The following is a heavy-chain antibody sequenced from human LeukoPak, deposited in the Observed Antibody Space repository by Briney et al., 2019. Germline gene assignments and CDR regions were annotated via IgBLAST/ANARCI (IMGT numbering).Heavy chain of an antibody. CDR3: ASGTYSSGYYSAGDYYYMDV. V-gene: IGHV4-39*07. CDR1: GGSISSSSHY. J-gene: IGHJ6*03. Sequence: SETLSLTCTVSGGSISSSSHYWGWIRQPPGKGLEWIGEINHSGSTNYNPSLKSRVTISVDTSKNQFSLKLSSVTAADTAVYYCASGTYSSGYYSAGDYYYMDVWGKGTTVTVSS. CDR2: INHSGST. D-gene: IGHD3-22*01.